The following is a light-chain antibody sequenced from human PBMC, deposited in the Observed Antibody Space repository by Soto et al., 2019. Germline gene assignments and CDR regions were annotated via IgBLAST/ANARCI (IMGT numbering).Light chain of an antibody. CDR1: SSNIGSNA. Sequence: QSVLSQPPSVSEAPRQRVTISCSGSSSNIGSNAVNWYQQVPGKAPKLLIYYDDLLPSGVSDRFSGSKSGTSASLAISGLQSEDEADYYCAAWDDSLNGVVFGGGTKVTVL. J-gene: IGLJ2*01. CDR2: YDD. V-gene: IGLV1-36*01. CDR3: AAWDDSLNGVV.